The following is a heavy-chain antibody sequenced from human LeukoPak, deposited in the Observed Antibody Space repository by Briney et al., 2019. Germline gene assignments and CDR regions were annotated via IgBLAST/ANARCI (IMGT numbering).Heavy chain of an antibody. CDR3: ARSGGNRGYFDY. D-gene: IGHD4-23*01. J-gene: IGHJ4*02. V-gene: IGHV4-59*01. CDR1: GGSISSYY. Sequence: SETLSLTCTVSGGSISSYYWSWIRQPPGKGLEWIGYIYYSGSTNYNPSLKSRVTISVDTSKNQFSLKLSSVTAADTAVYYWARSGGNRGYFDYWGQGTLVTVSS. CDR2: IYYSGST.